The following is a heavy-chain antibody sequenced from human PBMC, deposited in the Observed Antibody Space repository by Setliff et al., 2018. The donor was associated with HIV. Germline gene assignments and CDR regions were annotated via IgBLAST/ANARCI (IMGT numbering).Heavy chain of an antibody. D-gene: IGHD1-1*01. Sequence: SVKVSCKASADTFTNCLINWVRQAPGQGLEWMGGVIPSFATANYAQKFQGRITITADELTSTVYMDLNSLKSEDSAVYYCANPHDGGAFDVWGQGTAVTVSS. CDR1: ADTFTNCL. CDR2: VIPSFATA. J-gene: IGHJ3*01. CDR3: ANPHDGGAFDV. V-gene: IGHV1-69*13.